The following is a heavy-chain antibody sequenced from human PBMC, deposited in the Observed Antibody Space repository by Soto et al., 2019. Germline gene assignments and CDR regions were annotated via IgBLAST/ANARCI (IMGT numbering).Heavy chain of an antibody. CDR3: ARGNYYGSGSYYVVYYYGMDV. CDR2: IIPIFGTA. V-gene: IGHV1-69*13. J-gene: IGHJ6*02. Sequence: ASVKVSCKASGGTFSSYAISWVRQAPGQGLEWMGGIIPIFGTANYAQKFQGRVTITADESTSTAYMELSSLRSEDTAVYYCARGNYYGSGSYYVVYYYGMDVWGQGTTVTVSS. CDR1: GGTFSSYA. D-gene: IGHD3-10*01.